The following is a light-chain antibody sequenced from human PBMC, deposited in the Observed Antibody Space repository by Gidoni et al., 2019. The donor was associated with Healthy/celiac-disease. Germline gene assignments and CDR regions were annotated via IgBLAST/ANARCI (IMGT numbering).Light chain of an antibody. V-gene: IGKV1-6*01. CDR3: LKDYNYPLT. J-gene: IGKJ1*01. Sequence: AIQLPQSPSSLSASVGDRVTTTCRASQGIRNDLGWYQQKPGKAPKLLIYAASSLQSGVPSRFSGSGSGTDFNLTISSLQPEDFATYYCLKDYNYPLTFGQGTKVEIK. CDR2: AAS. CDR1: QGIRND.